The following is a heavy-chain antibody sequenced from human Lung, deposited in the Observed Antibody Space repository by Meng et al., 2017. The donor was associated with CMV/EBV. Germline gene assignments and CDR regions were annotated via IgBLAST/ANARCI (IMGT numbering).Heavy chain of an antibody. D-gene: IGHD3-16*01. J-gene: IGHJ4*02. Sequence: SVXVSXKASGGTFSSYTVNWVRQAPGQGLEWMGRIIPMFGAANYTQKFQGRVTITTDESTSTAYMELSSLRSEDTAVYYCAREPEATYPEYDGYYFDYWGQGTLVTVSS. CDR3: AREPEATYPEYDGYYFDY. V-gene: IGHV1-69*05. CDR1: GGTFSSYT. CDR2: IIPMFGAA.